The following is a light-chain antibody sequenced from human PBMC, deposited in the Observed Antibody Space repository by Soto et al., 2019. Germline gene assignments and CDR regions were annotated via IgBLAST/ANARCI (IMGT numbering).Light chain of an antibody. CDR3: QQYGSSLTWT. J-gene: IGKJ1*01. CDR2: GAS. CDR1: QSVSSSY. V-gene: IGKV3-20*01. Sequence: EIVLTQSPGTLSLCPGERATLSCRASQSVSSSYLAWYQQKPGQAPRLLIYGASSRATGIPDRFSGSESGTDFTLTISRLEPEDFAVYYCQQYGSSLTWTFGQGTKVEIK.